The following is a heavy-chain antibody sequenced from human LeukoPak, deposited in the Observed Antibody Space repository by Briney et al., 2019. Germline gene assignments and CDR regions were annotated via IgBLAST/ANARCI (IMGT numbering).Heavy chain of an antibody. CDR2: IFYSENT. CDR1: GGSISSGYYY. D-gene: IGHD4-17*01. V-gene: IGHV4-30-4*08. CDR3: ARSWGGDYALNS. Sequence: SQTLSLTCTVSGGSISSGYYYWGWIRQPPGKGLEGFGYIFYSENTYSEPSLKSRVTMSVDTSKSQFSLKMSSVTTADTAVYYCARSWGGDYALNSWGQGTLVSASS. J-gene: IGHJ4*02.